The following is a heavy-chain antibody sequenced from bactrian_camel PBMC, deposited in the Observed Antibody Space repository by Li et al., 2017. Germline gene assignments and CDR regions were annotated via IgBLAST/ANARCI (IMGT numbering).Heavy chain of an antibody. V-gene: IGHV3S55*01. D-gene: IGHD6*01. J-gene: IGHJ4*01. Sequence: QVQLVESGGGSVQSGGSLRLSCAASGITYSKYCMAWFRQAPGKEREGVASIGRDGWGWVADSVRGRFTISRHNAENTLSLQMNSPKPEDTAMYYCAADSDRWYSCSTVAYAYWGQGTQVTVSS. CDR3: AADSDRWYSCSTVAYAY. CDR1: GITYSKYC. CDR2: IGRDGWG.